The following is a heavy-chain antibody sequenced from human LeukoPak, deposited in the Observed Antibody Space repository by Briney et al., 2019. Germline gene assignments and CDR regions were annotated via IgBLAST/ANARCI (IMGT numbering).Heavy chain of an antibody. V-gene: IGHV4-59*11. CDR1: GGSISSHY. D-gene: IGHD5-18*01. CDR2: IYYSGST. Sequence: SETLSLTCTVSGGSISSHYWSWIRKPPGKGLGWIGYIYYSGSTNYNPSLKSRVTISVDTSKNQFSLKLSSVTAADTAVYCCARTGYSYGSDPWGQGTLVTVSS. CDR3: ARTGYSYGSDP. J-gene: IGHJ5*02.